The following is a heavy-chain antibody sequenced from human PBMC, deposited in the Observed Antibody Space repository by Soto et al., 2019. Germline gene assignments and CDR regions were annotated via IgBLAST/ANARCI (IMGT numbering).Heavy chain of an antibody. V-gene: IGHV4-39*01. CDR2: MYYSGIT. J-gene: IGHJ4*02. CDR1: GGSISGSNNY. Sequence: QLQLQESGPGLVKPSETLSLTCTVSGGSISGSNNYWAWIRQPPGKGLEWIGSMYYSGITYYNPSLKSRVIISVDTSKNQMSLKLSSVTAADTAVYYCARHDQWLTGLYYWGQGTLVTVSS. D-gene: IGHD6-19*01. CDR3: ARHDQWLTGLYY.